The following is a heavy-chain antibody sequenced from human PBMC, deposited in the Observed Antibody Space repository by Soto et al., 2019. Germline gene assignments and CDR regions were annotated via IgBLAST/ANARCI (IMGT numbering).Heavy chain of an antibody. CDR3: ARGPGGFGEFSLDY. V-gene: IGHV4-4*07. CDR1: RGSINTYY. D-gene: IGHD3-10*01. CDR2: IYSGGRT. Sequence: SQTRRLTWTAARGSINTYYPTCIHHAAGRGLEWIGRIYSGGRTNYNPSLMSRVSVSVDMSKNQFSLKLSSVTAADRAVYYCARGPGGFGEFSLDYWGQGTLVTVSS. J-gene: IGHJ4*01.